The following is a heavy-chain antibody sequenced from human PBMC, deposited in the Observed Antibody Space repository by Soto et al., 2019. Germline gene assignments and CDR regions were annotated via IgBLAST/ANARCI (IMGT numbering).Heavy chain of an antibody. J-gene: IGHJ4*02. CDR3: ARDDVTGTTENY. Sequence: PGGSLRLSCAASGFTFSDYYMSWIRQAPGKGLEWVSYISSSGSTIYYADSVKGRFTISRDNAENSLYLQMNSLRAEDTAVYYCARDDVTGTTENYWGQGTLVTVSS. V-gene: IGHV3-11*01. CDR2: ISSSGSTI. CDR1: GFTFSDYY. D-gene: IGHD1-7*01.